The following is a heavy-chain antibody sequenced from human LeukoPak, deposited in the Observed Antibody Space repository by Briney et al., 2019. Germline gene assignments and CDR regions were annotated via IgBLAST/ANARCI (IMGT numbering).Heavy chain of an antibody. J-gene: IGHJ6*03. CDR2: ISGGDLTT. D-gene: IGHD3-16*01. CDR3: AKGGGGRLIYYYYMDV. Sequence: GGSLRLSCAASGFSFSTYDMNWVRQAPGKGLEWVSSISGGDLTTHYADSVKGRFTISRDNAKNSLYLQMNSLRAEDMALYYCAKGGGGRLIYYYYMDVWGKGTTVTVSS. CDR1: GFSFSTYD. V-gene: IGHV3-23*01.